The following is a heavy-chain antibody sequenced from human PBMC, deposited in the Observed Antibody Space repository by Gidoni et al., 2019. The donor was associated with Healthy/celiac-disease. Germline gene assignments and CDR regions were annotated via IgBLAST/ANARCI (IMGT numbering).Heavy chain of an antibody. CDR3: TRGCSGGSCYYYYYGMDV. V-gene: IGHV3-49*05. Sequence: EVQLVESGGGLVKPGRSLRLSCTASGFNFGDYAMSWFRQAPGKGLEWVGFIRSKAYGGTTEYAASVKGRFTISIDDSKSIAYLQMNSLKTEDTAVYYCTRGCSGGSCYYYYYGMDVWGQGTTVTVSS. CDR2: IRSKAYGGTT. CDR1: GFNFGDYA. D-gene: IGHD2-15*01. J-gene: IGHJ6*02.